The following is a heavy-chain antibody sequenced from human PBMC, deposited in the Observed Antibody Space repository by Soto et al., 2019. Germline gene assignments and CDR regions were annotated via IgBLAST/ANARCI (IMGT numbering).Heavy chain of an antibody. CDR1: GGSISSSNYY. CDR2: VYYSGST. Sequence: SETLSLTCSVSGGSISSSNYYWGWIRQPPGKGLEWIGSVYYSGSTYYNPSLKSRVTISVDTSKNQFSLKLNSVTAADTTVYYCARHSMPFVESSPFDPWGQGTLVTVSS. CDR3: ARHSMPFVESSPFDP. J-gene: IGHJ5*02. D-gene: IGHD3-3*02. V-gene: IGHV4-39*01.